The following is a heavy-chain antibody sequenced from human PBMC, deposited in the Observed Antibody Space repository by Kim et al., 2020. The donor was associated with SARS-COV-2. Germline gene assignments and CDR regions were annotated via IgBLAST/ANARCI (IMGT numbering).Heavy chain of an antibody. D-gene: IGHD3-9*01. J-gene: IGHJ6*02. CDR3: ARGDYDILTGYYKDGMDV. Sequence: QGRVTITRDTSASTAYMELSSLRSEDTAVYYCARGDYDILTGYYKDGMDVWGQGTTVTVSS. V-gene: IGHV1-3*01.